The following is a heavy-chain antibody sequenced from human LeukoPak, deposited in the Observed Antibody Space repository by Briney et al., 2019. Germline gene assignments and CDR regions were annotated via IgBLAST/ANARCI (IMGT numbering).Heavy chain of an antibody. V-gene: IGHV4-31*03. CDR1: GGSINTGGNY. CDR2: VYYYRGST. Sequence: SQTLSLTCTVSGGSINTGGNYWSWIRQHPGKGLEWIVDVYYYRGSTHYTPSLKSRLTISIDTSKNQFSLRLSSVTAADTAVYFCARLFASGGYYYLDYWGQGTLVTVSS. J-gene: IGHJ4*02. D-gene: IGHD3-22*01. CDR3: ARLFASGGYYYLDY.